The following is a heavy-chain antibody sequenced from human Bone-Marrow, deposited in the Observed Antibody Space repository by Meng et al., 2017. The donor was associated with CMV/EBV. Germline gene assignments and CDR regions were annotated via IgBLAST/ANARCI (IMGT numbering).Heavy chain of an antibody. CDR1: SGSISSYY. J-gene: IGHJ4*02. V-gene: IGHV4-59*01. Sequence: SETLSLTCTVSSGSISSYYWSWIRQPPGKGLEWIGYIYYSGSTNYNPSLKSRVTISVDTSKNQFSLKLSSVTAADTAVYYCARTPEYCSSTSCYMDYWGQGKLVHVAS. D-gene: IGHD2-2*02. CDR2: IYYSGST. CDR3: ARTPEYCSSTSCYMDY.